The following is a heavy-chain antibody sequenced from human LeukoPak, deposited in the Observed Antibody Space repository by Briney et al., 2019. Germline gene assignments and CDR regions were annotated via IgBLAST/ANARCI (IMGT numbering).Heavy chain of an antibody. V-gene: IGHV4-59*01. Sequence: SETLSLTCTASGGSISSYYWSWIRQPPGKGLEWIGYIYYSGSTNYNPSLKSRVTISVDTSKNQFSLKLSSVTAADTAVYYCARIQKEYRDCGGDCYAFDIWGQGTMVTVSS. D-gene: IGHD2-21*02. CDR3: ARIQKEYRDCGGDCYAFDI. CDR1: GGSISSYY. CDR2: IYYSGST. J-gene: IGHJ3*02.